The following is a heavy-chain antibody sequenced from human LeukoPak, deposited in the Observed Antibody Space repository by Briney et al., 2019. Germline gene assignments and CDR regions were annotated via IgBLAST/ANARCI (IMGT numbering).Heavy chain of an antibody. D-gene: IGHD2-15*01. CDR2: IYPGDSDT. CDR1: GYSLNSYG. J-gene: IGHJ4*02. Sequence: PGESLKISCQGSGYSLNSYGIAWVRQMPGKGLEWMGLIYPGDSDTRYSPSFQGQITISADKSINTAYLRWSSLKASDTAMYYCERAYYCGGGSCKLEYWGQGTLVTVSS. CDR3: ERAYYCGGGSCKLEY. V-gene: IGHV5-51*01.